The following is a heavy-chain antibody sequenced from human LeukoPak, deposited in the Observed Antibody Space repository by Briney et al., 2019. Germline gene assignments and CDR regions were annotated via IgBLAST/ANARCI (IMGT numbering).Heavy chain of an antibody. CDR3: ARVGLPTWYYYFDY. CDR1: GYTFTGYF. D-gene: IGHD1-7*01. CDR2: ISVYNSNT. J-gene: IGHJ4*02. Sequence: ASVKVSCKASGYTFTGYFISWVRQAPGQGLEWMGWISVYNSNTNYAQKLQDRVTVTTDTSTSTAYMELRSLRSDDTAVYYCARVGLPTWYYYFDYWGQGTLVTVSS. V-gene: IGHV1-18*01.